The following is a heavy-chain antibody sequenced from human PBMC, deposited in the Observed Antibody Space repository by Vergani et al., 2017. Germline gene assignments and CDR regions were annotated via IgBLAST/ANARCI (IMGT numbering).Heavy chain of an antibody. CDR1: GYSFTNYW. D-gene: IGHD3-22*01. J-gene: IGHJ4*02. CDR3: ARLYGRDSSGSKYFDY. CDR2: IHPADSDT. V-gene: IGHV5-51*01. Sequence: EVQLVQSGAEVKKPGESLKISCQISGYSFTNYWIGWVRQMPGKGLEWMGIIHPADSDTSYSPSFQGQVTISVDKSISTAYLQRSSLRASDSAIYYCARLYGRDSSGSKYFDYWGQGTLVTVSS.